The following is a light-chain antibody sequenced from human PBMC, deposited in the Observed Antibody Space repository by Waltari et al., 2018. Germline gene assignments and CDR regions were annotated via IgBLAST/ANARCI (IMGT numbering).Light chain of an antibody. CDR3: WSYAGSYGCV. CDR1: SSDVCAYDS. Sequence: QSALTQSRSVSGSPGQSVTISCPGTSSDVCAYDSVPWYQKHPGKAPKLMVYDVDKRPSGVPERVSASKSGDTAARTISGLQSGEGADDYCWSYAGSYGCVFGRGTKVTDL. V-gene: IGLV2-11*01. CDR2: DVD. J-gene: IGLJ1*01.